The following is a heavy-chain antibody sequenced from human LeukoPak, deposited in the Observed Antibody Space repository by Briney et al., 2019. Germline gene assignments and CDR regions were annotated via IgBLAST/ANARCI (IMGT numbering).Heavy chain of an antibody. V-gene: IGHV1-69*13. D-gene: IGHD6-19*01. CDR2: IIPIFGTA. CDR3: ARGPGWRYGMDV. Sequence: ASVKVSCKASGGTFSSYAISWVRQAPGQGLEWMGGIIPIFGTANYAQKFQGRVTITADESTSTAYMELSSLRSEDTAVYYCARGPGWRYGMDVWGQGTTVTVSS. CDR1: GGTFSSYA. J-gene: IGHJ6*02.